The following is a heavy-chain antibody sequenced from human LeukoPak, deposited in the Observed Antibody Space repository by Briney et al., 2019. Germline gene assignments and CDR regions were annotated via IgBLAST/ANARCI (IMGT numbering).Heavy chain of an antibody. CDR3: ARVQWIQLWAAYFDY. CDR1: GGSFSGYY. J-gene: IGHJ4*02. D-gene: IGHD5-18*01. V-gene: IGHV4-34*01. Sequence: SETLSLTCAVYGGSFSGYYWSWIRQPPGKGLEWIGEINHSGSTNYNPSLKSRVTISVDTSKNQFSLKLSSVTAADTAVYYCARVQWIQLWAAYFDYWGQGTLVTVSS. CDR2: INHSGST.